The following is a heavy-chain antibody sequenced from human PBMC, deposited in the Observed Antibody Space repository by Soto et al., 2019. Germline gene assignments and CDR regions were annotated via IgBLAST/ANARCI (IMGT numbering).Heavy chain of an antibody. Sequence: PGGSLRLSCAASGFTFSSYAMHWVRQAPGKGLEWVALISYDGSDKDYADSVKGRFTISRDNSRNTLFLQMNSRRAEDTAVYYCARDYSKYYDSSGYYRSPAYWGQGT. V-gene: IGHV3-30*14. D-gene: IGHD3-22*01. J-gene: IGHJ4*02. CDR1: GFTFSSYA. CDR3: ARDYSKYYDSSGYYRSPAY. CDR2: ISYDGSDK.